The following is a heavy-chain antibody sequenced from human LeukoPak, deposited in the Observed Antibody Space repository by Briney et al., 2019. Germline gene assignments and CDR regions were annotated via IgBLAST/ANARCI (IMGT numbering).Heavy chain of an antibody. CDR3: AGSDTTGYIPREWDYWFFDL. V-gene: IGHV3-48*03. CDR1: GFTFSSYE. D-gene: IGHD1-1*01. CDR2: ISSSGSTI. Sequence: GGSLRLSCAASGFTFSSYEMNWVRQAPGKGLEWVSYISSSGSTIYYADSVKGRFTISRDNAKNSLYLQMNSLRAEDTAVYYCAGSDTTGYIPREWDYWFFDLWGRGTLVTVSS. J-gene: IGHJ2*01.